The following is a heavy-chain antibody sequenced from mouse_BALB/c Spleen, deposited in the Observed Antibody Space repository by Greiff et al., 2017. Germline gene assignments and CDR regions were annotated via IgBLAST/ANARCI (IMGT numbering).Heavy chain of an antibody. Sequence: LVEPGASVKIPCKASGYTFTDYNMDWVKQSHGKSLEWIGDINPNNGGTIYNQKFKGKATLTVDKSSSTAYMELRSLTSEDTAVYYCAREGGNYRFAYWGQGTLVTVSA. D-gene: IGHD2-1*01. J-gene: IGHJ3*01. CDR1: GYTFTDYN. CDR2: INPNNGGT. V-gene: IGHV1-18*01. CDR3: AREGGNYRFAY.